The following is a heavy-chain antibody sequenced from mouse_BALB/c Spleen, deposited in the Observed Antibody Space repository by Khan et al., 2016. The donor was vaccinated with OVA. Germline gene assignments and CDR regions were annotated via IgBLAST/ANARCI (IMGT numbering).Heavy chain of an antibody. CDR1: GYTFTDNI. CDR2: IYPGSGST. Sequence: QVQLQQSGPELVKPGASVKMSCKASGYTFTDNIISWVKQRTGQGLEWIGEIYPGSGSTYYNEKFNDKATLTADKSSNTAYMQLSSLTSEDSAVYFWAREGGGGGMFDYWGQDTTLTVSS. D-gene: IGHD2-10*02. CDR3: AREGGGGGMFDY. J-gene: IGHJ2*01. V-gene: IGHV1-77*01.